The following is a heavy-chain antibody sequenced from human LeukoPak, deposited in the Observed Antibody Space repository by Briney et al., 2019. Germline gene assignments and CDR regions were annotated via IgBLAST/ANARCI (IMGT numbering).Heavy chain of an antibody. V-gene: IGHV3-33*01. D-gene: IGHD4-11*01. CDR1: GFILNHYA. J-gene: IGHJ4*02. CDR2: IWSDGTNR. CDR3: VRDAQRGFDYSNSLQY. Sequence: GGSLRLSCEASGFILNHYALHWVRQAPHKGLEWVAVIWSDGTNRYYADSVKGRFSIFRDDSQKRVFLQMNSLRAEDTAVYYCVRDAQRGFDYSNSLQYWGQGALVTVSS.